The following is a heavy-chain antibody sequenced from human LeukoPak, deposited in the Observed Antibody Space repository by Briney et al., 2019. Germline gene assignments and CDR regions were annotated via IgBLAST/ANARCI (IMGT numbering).Heavy chain of an antibody. CDR3: AKLLPRDGYNYFDY. Sequence: PGGSLRLSCAASGFTFSSYGMHWVRQAPGKGLEWVAVISYDGSNKYYADSVKGRFTISRDNSKNTLYLQMNSLRAEDTAVYYCAKLLPRDGYNYFDYWGQGTLVTVSS. J-gene: IGHJ4*02. D-gene: IGHD5-24*01. CDR2: ISYDGSNK. CDR1: GFTFSSYG. V-gene: IGHV3-30*18.